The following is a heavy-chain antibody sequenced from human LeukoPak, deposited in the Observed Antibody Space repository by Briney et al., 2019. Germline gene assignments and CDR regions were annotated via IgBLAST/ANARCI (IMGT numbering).Heavy chain of an antibody. J-gene: IGHJ6*03. D-gene: IGHD6-6*01. V-gene: IGHV1-46*01. CDR3: ARADSSIAARLSRSSIFNYYYYMDV. Sequence: ASVKVSCKASGYIFTSYYIHWVRQAPGQGLEWMGIINPGGGTTSYAQKFQGRVTMTRDMSTSSFYMDLSSLRSEDTAVYYCARADSSIAARLSRSSIFNYYYYMDVWGKGTTVTVSS. CDR1: GYIFTSYY. CDR2: INPGGGTT.